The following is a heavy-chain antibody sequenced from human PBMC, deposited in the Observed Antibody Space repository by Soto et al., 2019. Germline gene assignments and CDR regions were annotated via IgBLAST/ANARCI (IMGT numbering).Heavy chain of an antibody. CDR2: ISGSGGST. J-gene: IGHJ3*02. V-gene: IGHV3-23*01. Sequence: GGSLRLSCAASGFTFSSYAMSWVRQAPGKGLEWVSAISGSGGSTYYADSVKGRFTISRDNSKNTLYLQMKSLRAEDTAVYYFAKDQVVGIDAFDIWGQGTMVTVSS. CDR3: AKDQVVGIDAFDI. CDR1: GFTFSSYA. D-gene: IGHD2-21*01.